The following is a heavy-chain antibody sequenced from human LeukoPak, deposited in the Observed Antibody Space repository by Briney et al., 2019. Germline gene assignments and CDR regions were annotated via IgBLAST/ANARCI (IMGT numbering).Heavy chain of an antibody. D-gene: IGHD3-22*01. CDR2: IYYSGST. CDR1: GGSISSGGYY. V-gene: IGHV4-31*03. Sequence: PSETLSLTCTVSGGSISSGGYYWSWIRQHPGTGLEWIGYIYYSGSTYYNPSLKSRVTISVDTSKNQFSLKLSSVTAADTAVYYCARAYYDSSGYYPGDAFDIWGQGTMVTVSS. J-gene: IGHJ3*02. CDR3: ARAYYDSSGYYPGDAFDI.